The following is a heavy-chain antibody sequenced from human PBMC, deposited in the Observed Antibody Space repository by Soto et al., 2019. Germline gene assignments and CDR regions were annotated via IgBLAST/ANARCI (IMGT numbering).Heavy chain of an antibody. CDR2: VFYSGNT. J-gene: IGHJ3*02. V-gene: IGHV4-59*01. CDR1: GVSISTYY. Sequence: QVQLQESGPGLVKPSETLSLTCTVSGVSISTYYWTWIRQPPGKGLEWIGQVFYSGNTNYNPSLKSRVTISVDASRNQFSLRLSSGTAADTAMYYCASRDYNDAFDIWGKGTLVTVSS. CDR3: ASRDYNDAFDI. D-gene: IGHD4-4*01.